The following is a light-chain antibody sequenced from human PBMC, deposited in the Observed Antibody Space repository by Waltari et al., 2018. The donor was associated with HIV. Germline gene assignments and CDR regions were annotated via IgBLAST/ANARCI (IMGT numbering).Light chain of an antibody. CDR1: CSNLGSTY. J-gene: IGLJ3*02. Sequence: QSVLPQPPSASGTPGQRVTISCSGSCSNLGSTYVFWYQQLPGTAPQLVIYRNNQRPSGVAHRFSGARGGTSASLAISGRRSWDEADYYCAAWDDSLRGLVFGGGTKLSVL. CDR3: AAWDDSLRGLV. V-gene: IGLV1-47*01. CDR2: RNN.